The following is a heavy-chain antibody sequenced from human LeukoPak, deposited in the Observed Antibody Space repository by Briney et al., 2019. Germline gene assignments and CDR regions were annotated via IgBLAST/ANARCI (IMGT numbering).Heavy chain of an antibody. J-gene: IGHJ6*02. CDR2: ISAYNGNT. Sequence: ASVKVSCKASGYTFTSYGISWVRQAPGQGLEWMGWISAYNGNTNYAQKLQGRVTMTTDTSTSTAYMELRSLRSDDTAVYYCARVRVSSSSYYYYGMDVWGQGTTVTVSS. D-gene: IGHD6-13*01. V-gene: IGHV1-18*01. CDR1: GYTFTSYG. CDR3: ARVRVSSSSYYYYGMDV.